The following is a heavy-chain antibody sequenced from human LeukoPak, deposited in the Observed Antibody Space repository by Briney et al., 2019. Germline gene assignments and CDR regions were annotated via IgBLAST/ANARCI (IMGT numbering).Heavy chain of an antibody. CDR2: INHSGST. CDR1: GGSFSGYY. CDR3: ARGTRRDGYNRHLFDI. V-gene: IGHV4-34*01. J-gene: IGHJ3*02. D-gene: IGHD5-24*01. Sequence: SETLSLTCAVYGGSFSGYYWSWIRQPPGKGLEWIGEINHSGSTNYNPSLKSRVTISVDTSKNQFSLKLSSVTAADTAVYYCARGTRRDGYNRHLFDIWGQGTMVTVSS.